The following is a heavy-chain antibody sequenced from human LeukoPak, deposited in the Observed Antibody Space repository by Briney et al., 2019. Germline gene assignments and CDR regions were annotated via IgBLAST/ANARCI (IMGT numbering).Heavy chain of an antibody. V-gene: IGHV3-53*01. CDR1: GFTVSSNY. J-gene: IGHJ6*03. D-gene: IGHD2-2*02. Sequence: PGGSLRLSCAASGFTVSSNYMSWVSQAPGKGLEWVSVIYSGGSTYYADSVKGRFTISRDNSKNTLYLQMNSLRAEDTAVYYCARDVYCSSTSCYKDYYYYYMDVWGKGTTVTVSS. CDR3: ARDVYCSSTSCYKDYYYYYMDV. CDR2: IYSGGST.